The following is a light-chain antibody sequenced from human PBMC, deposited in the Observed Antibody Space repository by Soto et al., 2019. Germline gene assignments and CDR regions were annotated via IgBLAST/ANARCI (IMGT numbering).Light chain of an antibody. V-gene: IGKV1-5*01. CDR2: DAS. J-gene: IGKJ1*01. CDR1: QSISSW. CDR3: QQYHSYYPWT. Sequence: DIQMTQSPSTLSASVGDRVTITCRASQSISSWLAWYQQKPGKAPKLLIYDASSLESGVPSRFSGSGSGTDFSLTMTSLQPDDSATYYCQQYHSYYPWTFGQGTKVDIK.